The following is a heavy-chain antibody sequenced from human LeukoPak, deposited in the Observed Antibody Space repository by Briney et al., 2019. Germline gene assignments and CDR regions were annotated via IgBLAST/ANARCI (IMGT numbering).Heavy chain of an antibody. D-gene: IGHD6-19*01. J-gene: IGHJ4*02. CDR1: GYSISSGYY. CDR2: IYHRGST. V-gene: IGHV4-38-2*01. CDR3: ARINSSGWYDFDY. Sequence: SETLSLTCAVSGYSISSGYYWGWIRQPPGKGLEWIGSIYHRGSTYYNPSLKSRVTISVDTSKNQFSLKLSSVTAADTAVYYCARINSSGWYDFDYWGQGTLVTVSS.